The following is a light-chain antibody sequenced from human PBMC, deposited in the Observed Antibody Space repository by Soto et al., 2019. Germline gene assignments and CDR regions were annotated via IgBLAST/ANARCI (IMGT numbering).Light chain of an antibody. J-gene: IGKJ1*01. CDR2: KAS. Sequence: DIQMTQSPSTLSGSVGDRVTITCRASQTISSWLAWYQQKPGKVPKLLIDKASTLKSGVPSRFSGSGSGTEFTLTISSLQPDDFASYYCQHYYSYSEAFGQGTKVELK. V-gene: IGKV1-5*03. CDR3: QHYYSYSEA. CDR1: QTISSW.